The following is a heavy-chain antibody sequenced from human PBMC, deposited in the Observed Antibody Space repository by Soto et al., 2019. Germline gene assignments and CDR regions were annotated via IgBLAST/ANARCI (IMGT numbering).Heavy chain of an antibody. J-gene: IGHJ4*02. D-gene: IGHD6-19*01. CDR3: AQTTGWPGFDY. V-gene: IGHV4-59*01. CDR2: IYNGERT. CDR1: GACIRNFY. Sequence: QVHLQESGPGLVKPSETMSLTCTASGACIRNFYWNWVRQFPGKGLEWIGHIYNGERTNYNPSLKSRVTNSVDTSKNQFSLKLSSVTVADTAVYYCAQTTGWPGFDYWGQGTLFIVSS.